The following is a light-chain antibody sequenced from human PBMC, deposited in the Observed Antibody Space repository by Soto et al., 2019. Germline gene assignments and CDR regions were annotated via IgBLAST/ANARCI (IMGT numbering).Light chain of an antibody. J-gene: IGKJ2*01. CDR1: QSVSSTY. CDR2: GAL. CDR3: QHYGSSPYT. V-gene: IGKV3-20*01. Sequence: EIVLTQSPGTLSLSPGERATLSCRASQSVSSTYLGWYQQKPGQAPRLLIYGALSRATGIPDRFSGSGSGAEYTLTITRLEPEDFALYYCQHYGSSPYTFGQGTKLEIK.